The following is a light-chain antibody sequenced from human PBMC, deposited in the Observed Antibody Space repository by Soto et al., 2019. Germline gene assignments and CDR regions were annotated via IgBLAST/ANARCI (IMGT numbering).Light chain of an antibody. V-gene: IGKV3D-15*01. CDR3: QQYGSLSWT. CDR1: QSVSTN. Sequence: EIGMTQSPSILSVSPGERATLSCRASQSVSTNLAWFQQKPGQTPRLLFNGASTRATGVPDRFSGSGSGTDFTLTISRLEPEDFAVYHCQQYGSLSWTFGQGTKVDIK. CDR2: GAS. J-gene: IGKJ1*01.